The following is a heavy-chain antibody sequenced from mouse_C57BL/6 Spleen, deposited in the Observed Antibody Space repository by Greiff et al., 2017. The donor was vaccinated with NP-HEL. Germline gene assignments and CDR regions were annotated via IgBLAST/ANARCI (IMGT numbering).Heavy chain of an antibody. D-gene: IGHD3-2*02. CDR2: IYPRRGNT. CDR3: ARTAAQATSTMDY. J-gene: IGHJ4*01. Sequence: QVQLQQSGAELARPGASVKLSCKASGYTFTSYGISWVKQRTGQGLEWIGEIYPRRGNTYYNEKFKGTATLTADKSSSTAYMELRSLTSEDSAVYFCARTAAQATSTMDYWGQGTSVTVSS. V-gene: IGHV1-81*01. CDR1: GYTFTSYG.